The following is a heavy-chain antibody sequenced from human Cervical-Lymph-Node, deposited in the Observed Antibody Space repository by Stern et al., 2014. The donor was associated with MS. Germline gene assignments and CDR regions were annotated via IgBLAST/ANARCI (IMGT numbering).Heavy chain of an antibody. CDR3: AGGYTFDY. CDR2: IHPNDGSA. V-gene: IGHV1-46*01. D-gene: IGHD5-18*01. J-gene: IGHJ4*02. Sequence: QVQLVQSGAEVKKPGASVKVSCKASGYTFTSYSMHWVRQAPGQGLEWMGIIHPNDGSASYAQKFQDRVTMTRDTSTSTLYMELSSLSSEDTAVYYCAGGYTFDYWGQGTLVTVSS. CDR1: GYTFTSYS.